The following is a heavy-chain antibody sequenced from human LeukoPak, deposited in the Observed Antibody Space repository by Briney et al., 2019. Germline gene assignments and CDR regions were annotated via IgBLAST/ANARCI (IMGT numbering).Heavy chain of an antibody. D-gene: IGHD1-26*01. CDR1: GFLFDDHD. Sequence: GGSLRLSCGASGFLFDDHDMHWVRQAPGKGLEWVAYIRSDGYHTYYADSVKGRLTITRDNLKNTLYLQVNSLRLEDMAVYYCAKPSGSGVDYWGRGTRVTVSS. J-gene: IGHJ4*02. V-gene: IGHV3-30*02. CDR2: IRSDGYHT. CDR3: AKPSGSGVDY.